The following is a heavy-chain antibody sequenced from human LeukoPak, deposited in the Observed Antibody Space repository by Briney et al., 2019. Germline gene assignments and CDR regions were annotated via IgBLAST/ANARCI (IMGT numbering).Heavy chain of an antibody. V-gene: IGHV4-34*01. J-gene: IGHJ4*02. CDR2: INHSGST. CDR1: GGSFSGYY. D-gene: IGHD3-22*01. Sequence: SVTLSLTCAVDGGSFSGYYWSWIRQPPGKGLEWIGEINHSGSTNYNPSLKSRVTIPVDTSKNQFSLKLSSVTAADTAVYYCARGTMIVVVPTFDYRGQGTLVTVSS. CDR3: ARGTMIVVVPTFDY.